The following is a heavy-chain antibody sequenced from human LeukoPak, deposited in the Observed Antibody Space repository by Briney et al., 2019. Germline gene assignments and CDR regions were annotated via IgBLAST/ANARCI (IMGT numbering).Heavy chain of an antibody. D-gene: IGHD6-13*01. CDR3: ARARAYSSSWXYFDX. V-gene: IGHV4-30-4*08. J-gene: IGHJ4*02. CDR1: GGSISSGDYY. Sequence: PSQTLSLTCTVSGGSISSGDYYWGWIRQPPGKGLEWIGHIYHSGITYYNPSLKSRVTFLLDTSKNQFSLKVNSVTAADTAVYHCARARAYSSSWXYFDXXGQGTXVTV. CDR2: IYHSGIT.